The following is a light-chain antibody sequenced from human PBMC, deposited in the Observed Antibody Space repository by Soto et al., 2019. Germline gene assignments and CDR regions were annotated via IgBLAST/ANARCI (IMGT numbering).Light chain of an antibody. J-gene: IGKJ1*01. CDR1: QSISSW. Sequence: DIQMTQSPSTLSASVGDRVTITCRASQSISSWLAWYQKKPGKAPNLLISGASSLESGVPSRFSGSGSGTEFTLTISSLQPEDFATYDCQQYGLHWSFGQGTKVEIK. CDR2: GAS. V-gene: IGKV1-5*01. CDR3: QQYGLHWS.